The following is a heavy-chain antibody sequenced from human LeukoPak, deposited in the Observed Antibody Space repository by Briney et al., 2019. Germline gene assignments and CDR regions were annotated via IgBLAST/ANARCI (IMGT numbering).Heavy chain of an antibody. V-gene: IGHV4-34*01. Sequence: YWSWIRQPPGKGLEWIGEINHSGSTNYNPSLTSRVTISVDTYKNKFSLKLSSVTAADTAVYYCATHSLAASYCSSTSCYTYFDYWGQGTLVTVSS. CDR2: INHSGST. CDR1: Y. CDR3: ATHSLAASYCSSTSCYTYFDY. D-gene: IGHD2-2*02. J-gene: IGHJ4*02.